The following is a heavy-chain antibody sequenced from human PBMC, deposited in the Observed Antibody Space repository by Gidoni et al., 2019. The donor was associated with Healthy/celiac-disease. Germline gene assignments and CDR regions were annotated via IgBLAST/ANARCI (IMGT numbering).Heavy chain of an antibody. CDR3: AKEGCSSTSCYGRYYYYGMDV. CDR2: ISYDGSNK. J-gene: IGHJ6*02. V-gene: IGHV3-30*18. CDR1: GFTFSSYG. D-gene: IGHD2-2*01. Sequence: QVQLVESGGGVVQPGRSLRLSCAASGFTFSSYGTPWVRQAPGTGLEWGAVISYDGSNKDYADSVKGRFTISRDNSKNTLYLQMNSLRAEDTAVYYCAKEGCSSTSCYGRYYYYGMDVWGQGTTVTVSS.